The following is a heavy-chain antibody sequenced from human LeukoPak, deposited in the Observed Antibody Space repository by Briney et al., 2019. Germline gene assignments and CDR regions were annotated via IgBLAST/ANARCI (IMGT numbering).Heavy chain of an antibody. CDR3: ARARAVAGDVDY. CDR2: IYTSGST. J-gene: IGHJ4*02. D-gene: IGHD6-19*01. CDR1: GGSISSGSYY. Sequence: SETLSLTCTVSGGSISSGSYYWSWIRQPAGKGLEWIGRIYTSGSTNYHPSLKSRVTISVHTHKNHFSLKLSSVTAAGTAVYYCARARAVAGDVDYWGQGTLVTVSS. V-gene: IGHV4-61*02.